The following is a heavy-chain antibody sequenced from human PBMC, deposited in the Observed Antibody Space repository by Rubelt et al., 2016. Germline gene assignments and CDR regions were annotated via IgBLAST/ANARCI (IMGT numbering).Heavy chain of an antibody. J-gene: IGHJ4*02. D-gene: IGHD4-11*01. CDR2: IHPDSGVT. CDR3: ARDLNYGPDY. CDR1: GFKFTGYF. V-gene: IGHV1-2*02. Sequence: QVQLVQSGAEVKNPGASMKVSCKASGFKFTGYFMHWIRQAPGQGLEWMGWIHPDSGVTNYAQKFQGRVSITRDTSITTVYWELSTLTFDHTAVYYCARDLNYGPDYWGQGTLVTVSS.